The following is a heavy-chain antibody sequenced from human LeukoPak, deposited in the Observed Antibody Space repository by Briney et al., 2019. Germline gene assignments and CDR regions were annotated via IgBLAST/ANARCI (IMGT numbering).Heavy chain of an antibody. J-gene: IGHJ6*03. Sequence: GGSLRLSCAASGFTVSSNYMSWVRQAPGKGLEWVSVIYSGGSTYYADSVKGRFTISRDNSKNTLYLQMNSLRAEDTAVYYCARVSRDDYYYYYYMDVWGKGTTVTISS. CDR1: GFTVSSNY. V-gene: IGHV3-53*01. CDR2: IYSGGST. CDR3: ARVSRDDYYYYYYMDV.